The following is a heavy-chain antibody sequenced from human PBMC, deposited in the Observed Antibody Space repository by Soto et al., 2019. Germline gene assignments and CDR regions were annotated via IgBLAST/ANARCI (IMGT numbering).Heavy chain of an antibody. CDR2: ISSSSSYI. Sequence: EVQLVESGGGLVKPGGSLRLSCAASGFTFSSYSMNWVRQAPGKGLEWVSSISSSSSYIYYADSVKGRFTISRDNAKNSLYLQMNSLRAEDTAVYYCARNLKPLAARHRPSNWFAPWGQGTLVTVSS. D-gene: IGHD6-6*01. CDR3: ARNLKPLAARHRPSNWFAP. J-gene: IGHJ5*02. CDR1: GFTFSSYS. V-gene: IGHV3-21*01.